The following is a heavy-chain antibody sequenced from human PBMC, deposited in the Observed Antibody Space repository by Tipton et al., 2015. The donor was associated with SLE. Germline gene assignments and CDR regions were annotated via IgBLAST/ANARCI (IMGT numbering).Heavy chain of an antibody. CDR1: GFTFSSHS. CDR3: ARELSRSSGLGFDL. Sequence: GSLRLSCAASGFTFSSHSINWVRQAPGKGLEWVSSISPSGSYVYYADSVKGRFTISRDTAKISVYLQMNSLRADDTAVYYCARELSRSSGLGFDLWGRGTLVTVSS. V-gene: IGHV3-21*06. CDR2: ISPSGSYV. J-gene: IGHJ2*01. D-gene: IGHD6-19*01.